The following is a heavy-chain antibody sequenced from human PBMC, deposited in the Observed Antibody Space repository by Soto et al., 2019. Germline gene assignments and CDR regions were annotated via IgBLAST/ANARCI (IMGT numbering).Heavy chain of an antibody. Sequence: QVQLVESGGGVVQPGRSLRLSCAASGFTYSDFALHWVRQAPGKGLEWVAVISYDGSDKYYTDSVKGRFAISRDNSKDTLYLPMNSLRPENTAVYYCARRAYHSSYAIDVWGQGTTVTVSS. CDR1: GFTYSDFA. CDR3: ARRAYHSSYAIDV. V-gene: IGHV3-30*09. D-gene: IGHD3-22*01. CDR2: ISYDGSDK. J-gene: IGHJ6*02.